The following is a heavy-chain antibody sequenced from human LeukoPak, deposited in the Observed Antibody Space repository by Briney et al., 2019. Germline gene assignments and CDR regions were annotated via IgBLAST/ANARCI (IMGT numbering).Heavy chain of an antibody. CDR3: ARAPQKYYYDSSGRFDY. D-gene: IGHD3-22*01. V-gene: IGHV4-59*07. CDR1: GGSISSYD. Sequence: SDTLSLTCTVSGGSISSYDWSWLRQPPGKGLEWIGYIYYSGSTNYNPSLKSRVTISVDTSKNQFSLKLSSVTAADTAVYYCARAPQKYYYDSSGRFDYWGQGTLVTVSS. J-gene: IGHJ4*02. CDR2: IYYSGST.